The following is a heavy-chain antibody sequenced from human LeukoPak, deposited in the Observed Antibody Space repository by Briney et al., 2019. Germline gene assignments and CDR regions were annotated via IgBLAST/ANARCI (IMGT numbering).Heavy chain of an antibody. CDR1: GFTFSSYA. D-gene: IGHD4-17*01. CDR2: ISYDGSNK. CDR3: ARDLYGDYAGTDHYFDY. J-gene: IGHJ4*02. Sequence: AGGSLRLSCAASGFTFSSYAMHWVRQAPGKGLEWVAVISYDGSNKYYADSVKGRFTISRDNSKNTLYLQMNSLRAEDTAVYYCARDLYGDYAGTDHYFDYWGQGTLVTVSS. V-gene: IGHV3-30-3*01.